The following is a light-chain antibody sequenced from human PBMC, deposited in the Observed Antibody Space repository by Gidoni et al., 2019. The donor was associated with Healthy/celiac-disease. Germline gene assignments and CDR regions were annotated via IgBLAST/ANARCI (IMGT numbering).Light chain of an antibody. J-gene: IGKJ4*01. Sequence: IQMTQSPSSLSASVGDRVTITCRASQSISIYLNWYQQKPGKAPKLLIYAASSFPSGVPSRFSGSGSGTDFTLTISSLQPEEFATYYCQQSYSTPTTFGGGTKVEIK. CDR2: AAS. V-gene: IGKV1-39*01. CDR3: QQSYSTPTT. CDR1: QSISIY.